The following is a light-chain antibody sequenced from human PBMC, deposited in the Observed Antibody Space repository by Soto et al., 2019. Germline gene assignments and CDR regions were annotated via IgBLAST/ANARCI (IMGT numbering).Light chain of an antibody. V-gene: IGLV2-14*01. Sequence: QSALTQPASVSGSPGQSITISCTGTSSDVGGYNYVSWYQQHPGKAPKLMIYDVNNRPSGVSNRFSGSKSGNTASLTISGLQAEDEADYHCSSYTSSSTLVFGGGTKLTVL. CDR3: SSYTSSSTLV. CDR1: SSDVGGYNY. CDR2: DVN. J-gene: IGLJ2*01.